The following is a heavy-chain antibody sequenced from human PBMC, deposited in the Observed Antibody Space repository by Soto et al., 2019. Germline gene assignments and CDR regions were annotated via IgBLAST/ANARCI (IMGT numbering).Heavy chain of an antibody. CDR3: ARVMDPWIQLWSTFDY. D-gene: IGHD5-18*01. CDR2: ISAYNGNT. Sequence: GASVKVSCKASGYTFTSYGISWVRQAPGQGLEWMGWISAYNGNTNYAQKLQGRVTMTTDTSTSTAYMELRSLRSDDTAVYYCARVMDPWIQLWSTFDYWGQGTLVTVSS. J-gene: IGHJ4*02. V-gene: IGHV1-18*01. CDR1: GYTFTSYG.